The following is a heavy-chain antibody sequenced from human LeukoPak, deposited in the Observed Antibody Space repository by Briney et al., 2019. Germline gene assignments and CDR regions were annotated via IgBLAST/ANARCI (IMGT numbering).Heavy chain of an antibody. CDR3: ARVSTAVSLAIDY. Sequence: PGGSLRLSCAASGFTFSSYWMHWVRQAPGKGLEWVSVINSSSRYMYYADSVKGRFTISRDNAKNSLYLQMNSLRAEDTAVYYCARVSTAVSLAIDYWGQGTLVTVST. CDR1: GFTFSSYW. D-gene: IGHD6-13*01. V-gene: IGHV3-21*06. J-gene: IGHJ4*02. CDR2: INSSSRYM.